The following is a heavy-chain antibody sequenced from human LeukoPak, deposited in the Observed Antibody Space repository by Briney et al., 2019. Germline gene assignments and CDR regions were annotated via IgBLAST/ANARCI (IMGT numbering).Heavy chain of an antibody. D-gene: IGHD6-19*01. CDR2: ISGSGGST. V-gene: IGHV3-23*01. J-gene: IGHJ4*02. Sequence: GGSLRLSCAASGFTFSSYAMSWVRQAPGKGLEWVSAISGSGGSTYYADSVRGRFTISRDNSKNTLYLQMNSLRAEDTAVYYCAKDKMRGGCLDYWGQGTLVTVSS. CDR1: GFTFSSYA. CDR3: AKDKMRGGCLDY.